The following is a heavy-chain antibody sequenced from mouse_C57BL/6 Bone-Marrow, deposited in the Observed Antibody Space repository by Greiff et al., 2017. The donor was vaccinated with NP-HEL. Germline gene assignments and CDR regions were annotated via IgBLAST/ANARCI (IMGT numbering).Heavy chain of an antibody. CDR2: IHPNSGST. J-gene: IGHJ2*01. Sequence: QVQLQQPGAELVKPGASVKLSCKASGYTFTSYWMHWVKQRPGQGLEWIGMIHPNSGSTNYNEKFKSKATLTVDKSSSTAYMQLSSLTSEDSAVYYCARSRLMTTVEDFDYWGQGTTLTVAS. CDR1: GYTFTSYW. CDR3: ARSRLMTTVEDFDY. V-gene: IGHV1-64*01. D-gene: IGHD1-1*01.